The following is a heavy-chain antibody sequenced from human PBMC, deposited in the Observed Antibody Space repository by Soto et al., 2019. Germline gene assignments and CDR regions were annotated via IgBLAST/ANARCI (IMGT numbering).Heavy chain of an antibody. CDR3: ARGGDSYTIFDY. V-gene: IGHV4-31*03. Sequence: QVQLQQSGPGLVKPSQTLSLTCTVSGGSISSGGFYWSWIRQYPGKGLEWIGYIYHSGSTYSNPSLKSRLSMSIDTSKNQFSLKLSSVTAADTALYFCARGGDSYTIFDYWGQGTRVTVSS. CDR2: IYHSGST. D-gene: IGHD5-18*01. CDR1: GGSISSGGFY. J-gene: IGHJ4*02.